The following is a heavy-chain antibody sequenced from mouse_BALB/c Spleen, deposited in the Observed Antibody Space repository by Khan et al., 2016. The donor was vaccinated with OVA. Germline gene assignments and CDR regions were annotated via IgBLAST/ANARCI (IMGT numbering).Heavy chain of an antibody. CDR2: VSTGGSYT. V-gene: IGHV5-6*01. CDR1: GFTFSTYG. CDR3: TRLAYYYDSGGFAY. D-gene: IGHD1-1*01. Sequence: EVELVESGGDLVKPGGSLKLSCAASGFTFSTYGMSWVRQTPDKRLEWVATVSTGGSYTYYPASVKGRFTISRDNAKNTLYLQMSGLKSEDTAMLYCTRLAYYYDSGGFAYWGQGTLVTVSA. J-gene: IGHJ3*01.